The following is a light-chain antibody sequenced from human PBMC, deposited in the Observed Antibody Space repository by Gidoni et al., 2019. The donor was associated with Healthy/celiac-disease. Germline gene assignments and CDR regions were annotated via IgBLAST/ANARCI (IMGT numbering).Light chain of an antibody. J-gene: IGLJ2*01. CDR1: SSDVGGYNY. CDR2: AVS. Sequence: QSALTQPASVSGSPGQSITISCTGTSSDVGGYNYFSWYQQHPGKAPKLMIYAVSNRPSGVSNRFSVSKSGNTASLTISGLQAEDEADYCCSSYTSSITDVVFGGGTKLTVL. CDR3: SSYTSSITDVV. V-gene: IGLV2-14*01.